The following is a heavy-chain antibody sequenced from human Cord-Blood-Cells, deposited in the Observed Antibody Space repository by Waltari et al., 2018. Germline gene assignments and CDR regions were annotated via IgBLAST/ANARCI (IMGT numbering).Heavy chain of an antibody. CDR1: GGSFSGYY. J-gene: IGHJ4*02. Sequence: QVQLQQWGAGLLKPSETLSLTCAVYGGSFSGYYSRWIRHPPGKGLEWIGKINHSGSTNYNPSLKSRVTISVDTSKNQFSLKLSSVTAADTAVYYCARVFSVWGMGENYFDYWGQGTLVTVSS. D-gene: IGHD3-16*01. CDR3: ARVFSVWGMGENYFDY. V-gene: IGHV4-34*01. CDR2: INHSGST.